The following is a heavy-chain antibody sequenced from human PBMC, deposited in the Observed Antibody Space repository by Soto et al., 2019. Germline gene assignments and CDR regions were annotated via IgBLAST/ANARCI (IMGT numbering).Heavy chain of an antibody. D-gene: IGHD1-1*01. V-gene: IGHV3-23*04. J-gene: IGHJ3*02. CDR3: AKTGTNEFDI. Sequence: EVQLVESGGGLVKPGGSLRLSCAASGFTFSSYSMNWVRQAPGKGLEWVSSIRGSGATTYYADSVKGRFTVSRDNSKNTLYLQMNSLRAEDTVVYCCAKTGTNEFDIWGQGTMVTVSS. CDR2: IRGSGATT. CDR1: GFTFSSYS.